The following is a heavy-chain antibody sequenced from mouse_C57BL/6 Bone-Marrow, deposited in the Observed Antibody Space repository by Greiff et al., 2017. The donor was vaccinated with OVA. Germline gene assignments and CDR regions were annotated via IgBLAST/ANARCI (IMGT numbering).Heavy chain of an antibody. CDR1: GFTFSDYG. D-gene: IGHD3-3*01. Sequence: EVQGVESGGGLVKPGGSLKLSCAASGFTFSDYGMHWVREAPEKGLEWVAYISSGSRTIYYADTVKGRFTISRDNAKNTLFLQMTSLRSEDTAMYYCARGGLDWGQGTLVTVSA. CDR3: ARGGLD. J-gene: IGHJ3*01. V-gene: IGHV5-17*01. CDR2: ISSGSRTI.